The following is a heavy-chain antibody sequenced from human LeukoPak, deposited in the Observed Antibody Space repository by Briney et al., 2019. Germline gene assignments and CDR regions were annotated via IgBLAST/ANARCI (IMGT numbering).Heavy chain of an antibody. CDR1: GFTFDDYA. J-gene: IGHJ4*02. V-gene: IGHV3-9*01. Sequence: PGGSLRLSCAASGFTFDDYAMHWVRQAPGKGLEWVSGISWNSGSIGYADSVKGRFTISRDNAKNSLYLQMNSLRAEDTALYYCAKDYGDYYDSSGYYFDYWGQGTLVTVSS. CDR3: AKDYGDYYDSSGYYFDY. CDR2: ISWNSGSI. D-gene: IGHD3-22*01.